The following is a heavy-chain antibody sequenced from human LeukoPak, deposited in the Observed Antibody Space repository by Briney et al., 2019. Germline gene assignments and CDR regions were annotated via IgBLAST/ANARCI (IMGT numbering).Heavy chain of an antibody. Sequence: GGSLRLSCAASGFTFSNYWMHWVRQAPGKGLEWVSSISSSSSYIYYADSVKGRFTISRDNAKNSLYLQMNSLRAEDTAVYYCARGIAARIGNDYWGQGTLVTVSS. D-gene: IGHD6-6*01. CDR3: ARGIAARIGNDY. V-gene: IGHV3-21*01. J-gene: IGHJ4*02. CDR1: GFTFSNYW. CDR2: ISSSSSYI.